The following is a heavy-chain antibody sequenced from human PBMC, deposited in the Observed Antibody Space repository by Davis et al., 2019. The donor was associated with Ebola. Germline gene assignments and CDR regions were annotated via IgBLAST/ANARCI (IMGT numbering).Heavy chain of an antibody. V-gene: IGHV1-2*02. CDR3: ARDRPAAIRSVNWFDP. Sequence: ASVKVSCEASRYTFTGYYMHWVRQAPGQGLEWMGWINPNSGGTNYAQKFQGRVTMTRDTSISTAYMELSRRRSDDTAVYYCARDRPAAIRSVNWFDPWGQGTLVTVSS. J-gene: IGHJ5*02. D-gene: IGHD2-2*02. CDR1: RYTFTGYY. CDR2: INPNSGGT.